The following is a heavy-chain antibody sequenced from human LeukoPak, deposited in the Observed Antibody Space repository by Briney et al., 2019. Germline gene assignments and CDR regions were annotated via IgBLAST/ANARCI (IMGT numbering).Heavy chain of an antibody. CDR2: IGRSGSTI. CDR1: GFTFSDYY. CDR3: ARGGRLIPFDS. J-gene: IGHJ4*02. V-gene: IGHV3-11*01. Sequence: GGSLRLSCAASGFTFSDYYMSWIRQAPGEWLECVSYIGRSGSTIYYADSVKGRFTISRDNARNSLYLQMNSLIAEDTAVYYCARGGRLIPFDSWGQGTLVTVSS. D-gene: IGHD2-8*01.